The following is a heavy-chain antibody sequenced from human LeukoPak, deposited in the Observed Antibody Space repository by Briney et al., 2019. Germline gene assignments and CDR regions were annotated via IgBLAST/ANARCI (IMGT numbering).Heavy chain of an antibody. Sequence: PSETLSLTCTVSGVSISPYSWSWIRQPPGKGLEWIGYIYYSGSTTYNPSLKSPVTISVDTSRNQFSLKLSSVTAADTAVYYCARGAGAFDYWGHGTLVTVSS. CDR3: ARGAGAFDY. CDR1: GVSISPYS. CDR2: IYYSGST. D-gene: IGHD6-19*01. J-gene: IGHJ4*01. V-gene: IGHV4-59*01.